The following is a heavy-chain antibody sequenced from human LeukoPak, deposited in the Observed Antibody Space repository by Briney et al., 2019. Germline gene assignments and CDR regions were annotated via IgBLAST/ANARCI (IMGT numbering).Heavy chain of an antibody. Sequence: GGSLRLSCAASGFSFSSSWMHWFRQGPGKGLVWVSRITSDGRTTIYADSVKGRFTISRDNAKNTLYLQMNSLRAEDTAVYYCARAAKRGAFDIWGQGTMVTVSS. CDR2: ITSDGRTT. D-gene: IGHD3-16*01. CDR3: ARAAKRGAFDI. CDR1: GFSFSSSW. V-gene: IGHV3-74*01. J-gene: IGHJ3*02.